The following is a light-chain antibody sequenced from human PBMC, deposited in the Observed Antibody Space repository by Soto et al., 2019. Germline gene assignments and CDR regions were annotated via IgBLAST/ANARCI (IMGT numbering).Light chain of an antibody. V-gene: IGKV3-15*01. J-gene: IGKJ3*01. Sequence: EIVVTQSPGILSVSPGDRATLSCRASQSVSTNLAWYQQKPGQAPTLLIYAASTRATGIPARFTGRGSGTDFTLTLASLQSEDFAVYYCQEYSKWPLFTFGPGTRVDIK. CDR1: QSVSTN. CDR3: QEYSKWPLFT. CDR2: AAS.